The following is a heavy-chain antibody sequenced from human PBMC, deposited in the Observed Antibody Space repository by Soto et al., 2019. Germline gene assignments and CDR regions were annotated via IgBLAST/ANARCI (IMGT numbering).Heavy chain of an antibody. CDR1: GGSFSGYY. Sequence: SETLSLTCAVYGGSFSGYYWSWIRQPPGKGLEWIGEINHSGSTNYNPSLKSRVTISVDTSKNQFSLKLSSVTAADTAVYYCARSGRVFGVVIRYYYGMDVWGQGTTVTVSS. CDR3: ARSGRVFGVVIRYYYGMDV. V-gene: IGHV4-34*01. CDR2: INHSGST. J-gene: IGHJ6*02. D-gene: IGHD3-3*01.